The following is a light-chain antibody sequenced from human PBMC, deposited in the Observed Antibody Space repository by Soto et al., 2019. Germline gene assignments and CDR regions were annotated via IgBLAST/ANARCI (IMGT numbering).Light chain of an antibody. CDR3: QHSYSTRT. Sequence: IQMTQSPSSLSASKGDRGTISCRASQDIGAYVNWYQHKQGKAPXXLMYAASNLKSGVPPRFSGSGVGRDFTLTISDLKPEDFATYYCQHSYSTRTFGQGTKVDIK. V-gene: IGKV1-39*01. CDR2: AAS. CDR1: QDIGAY. J-gene: IGKJ1*01.